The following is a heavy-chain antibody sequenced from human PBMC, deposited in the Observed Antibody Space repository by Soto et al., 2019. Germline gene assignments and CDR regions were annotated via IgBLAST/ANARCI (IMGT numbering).Heavy chain of an antibody. CDR3: ARLDSGAPLNWFDP. V-gene: IGHV4-39*01. Sequence: QLQLQESGPGLVKPSETLSLTCSVSGGSISSTSYFWDWIRQPPGKGLEWIGSIYYSGSTDYNPSLQSRGTMALDTSKNQFSLTLTSMTAADTAVYYCARLDSGAPLNWFDPWGQGTLVTFSS. J-gene: IGHJ5*02. CDR2: IYYSGST. D-gene: IGHD1-26*01. CDR1: GGSISSTSYF.